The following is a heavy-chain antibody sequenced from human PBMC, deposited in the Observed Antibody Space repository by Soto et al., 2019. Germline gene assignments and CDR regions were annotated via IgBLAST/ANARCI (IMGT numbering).Heavy chain of an antibody. CDR2: IIPIFGTA. D-gene: IGHD3-3*01. V-gene: IGHV1-69*06. J-gene: IGHJ4*02. CDR1: GGTFSSYA. Sequence: GASVKVSCKASGGTFSSYAISWVRQAPGQGLGWMGGIIPIFGTANYAQKFQGRVTITADKSTSTAYMELSSLRSEDTAVYYCARAPYYDFWSGPWYFDYWRQGTLVTVSS. CDR3: ARAPYYDFWSGPWYFDY.